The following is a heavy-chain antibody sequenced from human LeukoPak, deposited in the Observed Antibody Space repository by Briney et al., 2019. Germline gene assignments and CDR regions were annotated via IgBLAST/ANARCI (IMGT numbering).Heavy chain of an antibody. CDR1: GFSFSRYS. Sequence: GSLRLSCAASGFSFSRYSMKWVRQAPGKGLEWVSYISDSSATYYADSVRGRFTISRDNAKNSLFLQMSSLRVEDTGVYYCARDGGYSGYDADCWGPGTLVTVSS. CDR2: ISDSSAT. J-gene: IGHJ4*02. D-gene: IGHD5-12*01. V-gene: IGHV3-48*01. CDR3: ARDGGYSGYDADC.